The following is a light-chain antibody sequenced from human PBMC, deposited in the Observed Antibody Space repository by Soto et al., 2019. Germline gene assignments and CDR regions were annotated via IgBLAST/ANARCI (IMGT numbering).Light chain of an antibody. Sequence: DIQMTQSPSSLSASVGDRVTITXQASQDITNYLNWYQQKPGRAPRPLLYDASSLETGVPSRFSGSGSGTDFTLTISSLQPEDVATYYCQHYDHLPITFGQGTRWRL. CDR2: DAS. CDR3: QHYDHLPIT. J-gene: IGKJ5*01. CDR1: QDITNY. V-gene: IGKV1-33*01.